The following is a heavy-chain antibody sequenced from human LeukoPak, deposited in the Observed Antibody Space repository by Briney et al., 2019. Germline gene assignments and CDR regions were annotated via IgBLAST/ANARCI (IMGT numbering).Heavy chain of an antibody. CDR1: GYAFTNYY. CDR3: ARDNVGGSYPYYYYYGMDV. J-gene: IGHJ6*02. Sequence: GASVKVSCKASGYAFTNYYFDWVRQAPGQGLEWMGWTNPYNNNTRYARKFLDRISLTTDSSTNTAYLELRSLSSDDTAVYFCARDNVGGSYPYYYYYGMDVWGQGTTVTVSS. D-gene: IGHD1-26*01. V-gene: IGHV1-18*01. CDR2: TNPYNNNT.